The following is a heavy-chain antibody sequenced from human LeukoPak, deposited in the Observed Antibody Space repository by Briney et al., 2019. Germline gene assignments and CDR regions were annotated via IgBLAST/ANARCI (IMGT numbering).Heavy chain of an antibody. CDR2: INSDGSST. Sequence: GGSLRLSCAASGFTFSSYWMHWVRQAPGKGLVWFSRINSDGSSTSYADSVKGRFTISRDNAKNTLYLQMNSLRAEDTAVYYCARAGYSSSWSLNYYYYYYMDVWGKGTTVTVSS. V-gene: IGHV3-74*01. J-gene: IGHJ6*03. CDR1: GFTFSSYW. CDR3: ARAGYSSSWSLNYYYYYYMDV. D-gene: IGHD6-13*01.